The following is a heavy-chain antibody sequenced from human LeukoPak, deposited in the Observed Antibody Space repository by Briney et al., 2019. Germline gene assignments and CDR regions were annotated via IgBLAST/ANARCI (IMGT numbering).Heavy chain of an antibody. Sequence: SETLFLTCTVSGGSISSSCCYWCWLRQPQGKVLEWIGSIYYSGSTYYNPSFKSRVTISADTSMNQFSLKLSSVTAAATAVYYCARAQTARDYYGSGSYIGDLYYFDYWGEGTLVTVSS. V-gene: IGHV4-39*07. CDR3: ARAQTARDYYGSGSYIGDLYYFDY. D-gene: IGHD3-10*01. CDR1: GGSISSSCCY. J-gene: IGHJ4*02. CDR2: IYYSGST.